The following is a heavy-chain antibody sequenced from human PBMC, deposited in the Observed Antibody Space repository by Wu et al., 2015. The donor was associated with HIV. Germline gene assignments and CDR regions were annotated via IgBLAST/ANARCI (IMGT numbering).Heavy chain of an antibody. CDR1: GYTFTDYY. D-gene: IGHD6-19*01. CDR3: ARARGGIAVAGLGAEYFQH. J-gene: IGHJ1*01. Sequence: QVQLVQSGAEVKKPGASVKVSCKASGYTFTDYYMHWVRQAPGQGLEWMGWINPNSGGTNYAQKFQGRVTMTRDTSISTAYMDLSRLRSDDTAVYYCARARGGIAVAGLGAEYFQHWGQGHPGPPSPQ. CDR2: INPNSGGT. V-gene: IGHV1-2*02.